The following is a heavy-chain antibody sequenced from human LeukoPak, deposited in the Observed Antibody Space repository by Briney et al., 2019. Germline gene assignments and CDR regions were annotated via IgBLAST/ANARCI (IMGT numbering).Heavy chain of an antibody. Sequence: GGSLRLSCAASGFTVSSNYMTWVRQAPGKGLEWVSVIYKNAITYHADTVKGRFTISRDNAKNMLYLQMNSLRADDTAVYYCARSLRVRGVPDYMDVWGKGTTVIISS. D-gene: IGHD3-10*01. CDR3: ARSLRVRGVPDYMDV. CDR1: GFTVSSNY. J-gene: IGHJ6*03. V-gene: IGHV3-53*01. CDR2: IYKNAIT.